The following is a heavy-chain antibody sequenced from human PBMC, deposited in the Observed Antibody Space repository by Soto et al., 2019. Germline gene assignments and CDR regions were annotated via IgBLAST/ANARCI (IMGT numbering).Heavy chain of an antibody. CDR1: GYTFTSYG. CDR3: ARDWAVAGYYYGMDV. Sequence: QVQLVQSGAEVKKPGASVKVSCKASGYTFTSYGISWVRQAPGQGLEWMGWISAYNGNTNYAQKLQGRVTMTTDTSTSTAYMERRSLRSDDTAVYYWARDWAVAGYYYGMDVWGQGTTVTVSS. J-gene: IGHJ6*02. V-gene: IGHV1-18*01. CDR2: ISAYNGNT. D-gene: IGHD6-19*01.